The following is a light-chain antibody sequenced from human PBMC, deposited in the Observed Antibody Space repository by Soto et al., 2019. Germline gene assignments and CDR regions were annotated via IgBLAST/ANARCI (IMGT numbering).Light chain of an antibody. V-gene: IGKV3-15*01. J-gene: IGKJ4*01. CDR2: GAS. CDR1: QSLSSN. CDR3: QQYNSWPPLT. Sequence: EIVMKQSPATLSVSPGERATLSCRASQSLSSNLAWYQQKPGQAPRLLIYGASTRATGIPARFSGSGSGTEFTLTITSLQSEDFAVYYCQQYNSWPPLTFGGGTKVDIK.